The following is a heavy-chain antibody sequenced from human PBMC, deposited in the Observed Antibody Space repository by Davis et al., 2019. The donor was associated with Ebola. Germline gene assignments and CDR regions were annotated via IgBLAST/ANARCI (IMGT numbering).Heavy chain of an antibody. CDR3: ARAGWDIVVVPAAHHTFDY. CDR2: ISHDGATA. J-gene: IGHJ4*02. D-gene: IGHD2-2*01. CDR1: GFTFSNYP. V-gene: IGHV3-30-3*01. Sequence: GGSLRLSCVASGFTFSNYPMYWVRQAPGKGLDWVSIISHDGATAYYADSVKGRFTISRDNAKNSLYLQMNSLRAEDTAVYYCARAGWDIVVVPAAHHTFDYWGQGTLVTVSS.